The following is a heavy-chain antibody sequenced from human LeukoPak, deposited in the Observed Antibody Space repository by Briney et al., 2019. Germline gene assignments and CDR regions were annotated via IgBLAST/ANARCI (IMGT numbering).Heavy chain of an antibody. CDR3: ATLPWDRGSHQDDY. CDR2: ISSSGSTI. CDR1: GFTFSSYE. V-gene: IGHV3-48*03. J-gene: IGHJ4*02. D-gene: IGHD1-26*01. Sequence: PGGSLRLSCAASGFTFSSYEMNWVRQAPGKGLEWVSYISSSGSTIYYADSVKGRFTISRDNSKNTLYLQMNSLRAEDTAVYYCATLPWDRGSHQDDYWGQGTLVTVSS.